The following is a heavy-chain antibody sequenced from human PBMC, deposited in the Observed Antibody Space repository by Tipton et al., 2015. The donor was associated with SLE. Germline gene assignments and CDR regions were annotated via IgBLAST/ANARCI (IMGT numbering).Heavy chain of an antibody. D-gene: IGHD6-13*01. CDR3: ATSSNQYTYSSSRYGYYYYGMDV. Sequence: LRLSCTVSGGSISSGSYYWSWIRQPAGKGLEWIGRIYTSGSTNYNPSLKSRVTISVDTSKNQFSLKLSSVTAADTAVYYCATSSNQYTYSSSRYGYYYYGMDVWGQGTTVTVSS. CDR2: IYTSGST. J-gene: IGHJ6*02. V-gene: IGHV4-61*02. CDR1: GGSISSGSYY.